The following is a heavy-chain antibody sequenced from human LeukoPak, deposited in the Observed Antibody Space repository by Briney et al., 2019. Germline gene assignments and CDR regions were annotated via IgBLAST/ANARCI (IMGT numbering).Heavy chain of an antibody. CDR1: GFTFSNYN. Sequence: PGGSLRLSCAASGFTFSNYNMNWVRQAPGKGLEWVSSISGSSSYIFYADSVKGRFTISRDNAKNSLYLQMNSLRAEDTAVYYCARLGAYSSGWLTPHPYYYYYYMDVWGKGTTVTVSS. D-gene: IGHD6-19*01. CDR3: ARLGAYSSGWLTPHPYYYYYYMDV. J-gene: IGHJ6*03. CDR2: ISGSSSYI. V-gene: IGHV3-21*01.